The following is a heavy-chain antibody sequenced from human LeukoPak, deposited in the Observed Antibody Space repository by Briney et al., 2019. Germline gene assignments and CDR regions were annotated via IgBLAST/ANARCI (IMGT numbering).Heavy chain of an antibody. CDR2: ILYSGTT. CDR1: GASTSSSGFY. Sequence: SETLSLTCTVSGASTSSSGFYWAWIRQPPGKGLEWIGSILYSGTTCYNPSLKGRVTISVDASKNQFSLKLSSVTAADAAVYYCARTKEGGDWSDHWGQGTLVTVSS. CDR3: ARTKEGGDWSDH. V-gene: IGHV4-39*01. D-gene: IGHD2-21*01. J-gene: IGHJ5*02.